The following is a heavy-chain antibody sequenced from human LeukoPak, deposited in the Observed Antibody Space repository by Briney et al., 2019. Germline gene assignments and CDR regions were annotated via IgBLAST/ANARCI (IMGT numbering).Heavy chain of an antibody. V-gene: IGHV1-8*01. CDR2: MNPNSGNA. CDR3: ARLSIRAPVTTLGY. CDR1: GYTFTSYD. D-gene: IGHD4-11*01. Sequence: ASVKVSCKASGYTFTSYDINWVRQATGQGLEWMGWMNPNSGNAGYAQKFQGRVTMTRNTSISTAYMDLSSLRSEDTAVYYCARLSIRAPVTTLGYWGQGTLVTVSS. J-gene: IGHJ4*02.